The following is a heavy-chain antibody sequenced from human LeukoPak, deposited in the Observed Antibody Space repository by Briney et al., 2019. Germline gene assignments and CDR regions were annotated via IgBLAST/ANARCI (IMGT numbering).Heavy chain of an antibody. CDR2: ISSSGSTI. CDR1: GFTFDDYA. Sequence: GGSLRLSCAASGFTFDDYAMHWVRQAPGKGLEWVSYISSSGSTIYYADSVKGRFTISRDNAKNSLYLQMNSLRAEDTAVYYCARDRYDFWSGYYPFDYWGQGTLVTVSS. V-gene: IGHV3-11*01. D-gene: IGHD3-3*01. CDR3: ARDRYDFWSGYYPFDY. J-gene: IGHJ4*02.